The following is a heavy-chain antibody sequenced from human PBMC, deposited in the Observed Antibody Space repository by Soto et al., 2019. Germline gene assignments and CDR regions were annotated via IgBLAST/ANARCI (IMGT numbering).Heavy chain of an antibody. CDR1: GSGLTDYQ. CDR3: ARDQLLGDYPNYYYYGMDV. V-gene: IGHV1-2*04. J-gene: IGHJ6*02. D-gene: IGHD4-17*01. CDR2: INPKSGGT. Sequence: APVKSSSKAPGSGLTDYQIHWLRQAPEQGLEWLGRINPKSGGTSTAQKFQGWVTMTTDTSTSTAYMELSSLRSEDTAVYYCARDQLLGDYPNYYYYGMDVWGQGTTVTVSS.